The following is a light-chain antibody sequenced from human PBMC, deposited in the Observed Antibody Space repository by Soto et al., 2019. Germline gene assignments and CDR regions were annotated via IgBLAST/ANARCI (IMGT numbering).Light chain of an antibody. V-gene: IGKV3-20*01. CDR2: GAS. Sequence: EIVLTQSPGTRSLSPGERATLSCRASQSGSSSFLAWYQQKPGQAPRLLIYGASNRATGIPDRFSGSGSGTDFTLTINRLEPEDFAVYYCQQYVTSPWAFGQGTKVAIE. CDR1: QSGSSSF. CDR3: QQYVTSPWA. J-gene: IGKJ1*01.